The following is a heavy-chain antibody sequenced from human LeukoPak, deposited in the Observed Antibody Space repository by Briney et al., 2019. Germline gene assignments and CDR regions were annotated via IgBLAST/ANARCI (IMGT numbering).Heavy chain of an antibody. CDR3: ASSPMIVVVINGYYFDY. CDR2: TYTSGST. J-gene: IGHJ4*02. D-gene: IGHD3-22*01. V-gene: IGHV4-61*02. CDR1: GGSISSGSYY. Sequence: SETLSLTCTVSGGSISSGSYYWSWIRQPAGKGLEWIGRTYTSGSTNYKPSLKSRVTISVDTSKNQFSLKLSSVTAADTAVYYCASSPMIVVVINGYYFDYWGQGTLVTVSS.